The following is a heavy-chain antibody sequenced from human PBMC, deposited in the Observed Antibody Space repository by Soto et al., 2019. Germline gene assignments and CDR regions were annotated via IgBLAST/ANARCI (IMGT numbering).Heavy chain of an antibody. J-gene: IGHJ4*02. CDR3: ATPQDIVVGTPGIGGSSGLGRSGLDY. CDR1: GGIFRSYA. Sequence: QVQLVQSGAEVKKPGSSVTVSCKASGGIFRSYAISWVRQAPGQGLEWMGGIIPMFHTSNFAQKFQGRLTITADEATSTVFMELRRLRSEDTAVHFCATPQDIVVGTPGIGGSSGLGRSGLDYWGQGTLVTVSS. CDR2: IIPMFHTS. V-gene: IGHV1-69*01. D-gene: IGHD2-2*01.